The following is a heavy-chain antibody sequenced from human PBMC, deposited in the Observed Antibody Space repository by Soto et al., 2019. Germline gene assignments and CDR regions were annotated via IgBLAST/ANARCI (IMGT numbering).Heavy chain of an antibody. CDR3: ARIWGIAARQGPLTFDF. J-gene: IGHJ4*02. CDR2: IYYSGST. D-gene: IGHD6-6*01. V-gene: IGHV4-31*03. Sequence: QVRLQESGPGLVKPSQTLSLTCTVSGGSISSGGYYWSWIRQHPVKGLEWIGYIYYSGSTYYNPSLTRRVTISVDTSKNQFSLKLSSVTAADTAVSYCARIWGIAARQGPLTFDFWGQGTLVTVSS. CDR1: GGSISSGGYY.